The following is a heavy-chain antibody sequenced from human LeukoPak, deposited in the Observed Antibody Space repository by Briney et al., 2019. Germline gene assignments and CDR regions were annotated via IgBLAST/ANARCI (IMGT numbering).Heavy chain of an antibody. CDR1: GFTFSSYS. CDR3: AKDSGWYYMDV. CDR2: ISSSSSYI. D-gene: IGHD6-19*01. J-gene: IGHJ6*03. V-gene: IGHV3-21*01. Sequence: GGSLGLSCAASGFTFSSYSMNWVRQAPGKGLEWVSSISSSSSYIYYADSVKGRFTISRDSAKNSLYLQMNSLRAEDTAVYYCAKDSGWYYMDVWGKGTTVTVSS.